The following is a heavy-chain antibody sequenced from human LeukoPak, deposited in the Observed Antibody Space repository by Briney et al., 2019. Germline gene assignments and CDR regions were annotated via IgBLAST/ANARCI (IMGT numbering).Heavy chain of an antibody. Sequence: SETLSLTCTVSVDSISSYYWSWIRQPPGKGLEWIGYIYHSGSTNYNPSLKSRVTISADTSKDQFLLKLASVTDADTAVYYCATGYSSTWYYFDYWGQGTLVTVSS. CDR2: IYHSGST. CDR3: ATGYSSTWYYFDY. V-gene: IGHV4-59*01. J-gene: IGHJ4*02. D-gene: IGHD6-13*01. CDR1: VDSISSYY.